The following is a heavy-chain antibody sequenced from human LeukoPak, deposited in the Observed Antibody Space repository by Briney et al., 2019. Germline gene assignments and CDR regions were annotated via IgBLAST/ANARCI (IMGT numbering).Heavy chain of an antibody. CDR1: TFIFSGYS. CDR2: ISETSSHT. CDR3: ARDRAPKARIGGMDV. Sequence: GGSLRLSCAASTFIFSGYSMNWVRQAPGKGLEWVSYISETSSHTYYVDSGKGRFTISRDNAKNSLYLQMNYLRAEDTAIYYCARDRAPKARIGGMDVWGQGTTVIVSS. D-gene: IGHD5-12*01. J-gene: IGHJ6*02. V-gene: IGHV3-21*06.